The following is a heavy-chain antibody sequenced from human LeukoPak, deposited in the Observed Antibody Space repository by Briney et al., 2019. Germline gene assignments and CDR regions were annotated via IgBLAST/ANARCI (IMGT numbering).Heavy chain of an antibody. J-gene: IGHJ4*02. V-gene: IGHV4-39*01. CDR1: GGSISSSSYY. D-gene: IGHD2-8*01. Sequence: PSETLSLTCTVSGGSISSSSYYWGWIRQPPGKGLGWIGSIYYSGSTYYNPSLKSRVTISVDTSKNQFSPKLSSVTAADTAVYYCARRGYCTNGVCVLGYFDYWGQGTLVTVSS. CDR3: ARRGYCTNGVCVLGYFDY. CDR2: IYYSGST.